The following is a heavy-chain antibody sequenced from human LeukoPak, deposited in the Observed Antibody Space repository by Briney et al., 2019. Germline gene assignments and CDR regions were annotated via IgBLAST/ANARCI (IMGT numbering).Heavy chain of an antibody. CDR2: IYYSGST. CDR3: ARDLQGLGGFDI. V-gene: IGHV4-59*12. D-gene: IGHD4-11*01. CDR1: GGSISSYY. Sequence: SETLSLTCTVSGGSISSYYWSWIRQPPGKGLEWIGYIYYSGSTNYNPSLKSRVTISVDRSKNQFSLKLSSVTAADTAVYYCARDLQGLGGFDIWGQGTMVTVSS. J-gene: IGHJ3*02.